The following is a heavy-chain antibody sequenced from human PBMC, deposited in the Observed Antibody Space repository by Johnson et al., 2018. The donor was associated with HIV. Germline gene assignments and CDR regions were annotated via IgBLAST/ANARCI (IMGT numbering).Heavy chain of an antibody. D-gene: IGHD1-26*01. CDR1: GFTFDDYG. J-gene: IGHJ3*02. V-gene: IGHV3-73*02. Sequence: VQLVESGGGLVQPGGSLKLSCAASGFTFDDYGMSWVRQASGKGLEWVGRIRSKANSYATAYAASVKGRFTISRDDSKNTAYLQMNSLKTEDTAVYYCTVHSGERTDHDAFDIWGQGTMVTVSS. CDR3: TVHSGERTDHDAFDI. CDR2: IRSKANSYAT.